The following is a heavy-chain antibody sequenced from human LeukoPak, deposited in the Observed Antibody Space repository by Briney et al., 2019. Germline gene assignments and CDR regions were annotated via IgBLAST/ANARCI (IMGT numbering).Heavy chain of an antibody. CDR2: INNSGST. CDR1: GGSFRGYY. J-gene: IGHJ4*02. D-gene: IGHD2-15*01. V-gene: IGHV4-34*01. CDR3: ARRGEDCSGGSCYPTYFDY. Sequence: SETLSLTCAVYGGSFRGYYWSWIRKPPGKGLDGIGEINNSGSTNYNPSLKSRVTISVDTSKNQFSLKLSSVTAADTAVYYCARRGEDCSGGSCYPTYFDYWGQGTLVTVSS.